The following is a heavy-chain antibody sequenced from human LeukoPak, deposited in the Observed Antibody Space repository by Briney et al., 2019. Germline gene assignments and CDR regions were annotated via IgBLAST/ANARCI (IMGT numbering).Heavy chain of an antibody. J-gene: IGHJ5*02. D-gene: IGHD1-14*01. CDR3: ARDPNRSRYNWFDP. Sequence: PSETLSLTCAVYGGSFSGYYWSWIRQPPGKGLEWIGEINHSGSTNYNPSLKSRVTISVDTSKNQFSLKLSSVTAADTAVYYCARDPNRSRYNWFDPWGQGTLVTVSS. CDR2: INHSGST. CDR1: GGSFSGYY. V-gene: IGHV4-34*01.